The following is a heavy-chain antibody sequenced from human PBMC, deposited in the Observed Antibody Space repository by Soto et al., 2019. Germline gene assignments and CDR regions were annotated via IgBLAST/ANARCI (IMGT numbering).Heavy chain of an antibody. J-gene: IGHJ6*02. CDR3: ARVHAYGSGSYPKKYYYYYGMDV. CDR1: GGSFSGYY. D-gene: IGHD3-10*01. Sequence: SETLSLTCAVYGGSFSGYYWSWIRQPPGKGLEWIGEINHSGSTNYNPSLKSRVTISVDTSKNQFSLKLSSVTAADTAVYYCARVHAYGSGSYPKKYYYYYGMDVWGQGTTVT. V-gene: IGHV4-34*01. CDR2: INHSGST.